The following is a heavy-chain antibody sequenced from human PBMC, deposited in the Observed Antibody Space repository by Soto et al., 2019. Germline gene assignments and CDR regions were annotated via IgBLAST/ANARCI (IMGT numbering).Heavy chain of an antibody. Sequence: ASVKVSCKASGCTVNSYGISCVRRAPGQVLEWMGWISAYNGNTNYAQKLQGRVTMTTDTSTSTAYMELRSLRSDDTAVYYCARGPIYCSGGSCCGPIDYWGQGTLVTVSS. J-gene: IGHJ4*02. D-gene: IGHD2-15*01. CDR2: ISAYNGNT. CDR3: ARGPIYCSGGSCCGPIDY. V-gene: IGHV1-18*01. CDR1: GCTVNSYG.